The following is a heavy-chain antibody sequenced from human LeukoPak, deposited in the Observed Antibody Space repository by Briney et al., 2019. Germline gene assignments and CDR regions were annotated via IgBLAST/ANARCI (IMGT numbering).Heavy chain of an antibody. J-gene: IGHJ4*02. Sequence: SETLSLTCTVSGGSISSSSYYWGWIRQPPGKGLEWIGSIYYSGSTYYNPSLKSRVTISVGTSKNQFSLKLSSVTAADTAVYYCARLEKWLQFRGLDYWGQGTLVTVSS. D-gene: IGHD5-24*01. V-gene: IGHV4-39*01. CDR2: IYYSGST. CDR3: ARLEKWLQFRGLDY. CDR1: GGSISSSSYY.